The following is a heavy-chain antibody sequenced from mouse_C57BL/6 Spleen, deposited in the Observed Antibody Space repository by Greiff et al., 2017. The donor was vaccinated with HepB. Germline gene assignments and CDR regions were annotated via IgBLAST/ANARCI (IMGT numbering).Heavy chain of an antibody. CDR2: INPNNGGT. J-gene: IGHJ3*01. Sequence: VQLQQSGPELVKPGASVKISCKASGYTFTDYYMNWVKQSHGKSLEWIGDINPNNGGTSYNQKFKGKATLTVDKSSSTAYMELRSLTSEDSAVYYCARELVYDGYYDPYWGQGTLVTVSA. V-gene: IGHV1-26*01. CDR3: ARELVYDGYYDPY. CDR1: GYTFTDYY. D-gene: IGHD2-3*01.